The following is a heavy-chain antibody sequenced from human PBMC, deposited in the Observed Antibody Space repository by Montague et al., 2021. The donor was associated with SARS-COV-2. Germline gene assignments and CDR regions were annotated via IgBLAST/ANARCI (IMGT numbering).Heavy chain of an antibody. V-gene: IGHV4-59*01. CDR1: GGSISGYY. CDR2: IYHSGNT. J-gene: IGHJ2*01. D-gene: IGHD5-18*01. CDR3: AREYRIELWQTNWYFGL. Sequence: SKTLSLTCGVSGGSISGYYWSWIRQPPGKGLEWIGYIYHSGNTKYNPSLKSRVSISVDTSKNQFSLRLSSVTAADTAVYYCAREYRIELWQTNWYFGLWGRGTLVPVS.